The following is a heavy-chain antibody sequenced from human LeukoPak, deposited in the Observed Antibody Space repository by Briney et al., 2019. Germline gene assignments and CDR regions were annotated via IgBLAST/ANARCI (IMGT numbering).Heavy chain of an antibody. CDR1: GGTFSSYA. J-gene: IGHJ5*02. CDR2: IIPIFGTA. Sequence: ASVKVSCKASGGTFSSYAISWVRQAPGQGLEWMGGIIPIFGTANYAQKFQSRVTITADESTSTAYMELSSLRSEDTAVYYCARDVASVAGTSFDPWGQGTLVTVSS. V-gene: IGHV1-69*13. D-gene: IGHD6-19*01. CDR3: ARDVASVAGTSFDP.